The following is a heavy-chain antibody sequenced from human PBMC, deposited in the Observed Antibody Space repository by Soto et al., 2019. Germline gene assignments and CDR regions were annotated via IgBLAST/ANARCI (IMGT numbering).Heavy chain of an antibody. J-gene: IGHJ6*02. CDR3: ARGGLGFWEFPSYHYGMDL. CDR1: GYTFTSYG. CDR2: ISAYNGNT. Sequence: XSVEASCKASGYTFTSYGISWVRQNTGQGLEWMGWISAYNGNTNYAQKLQGRVTMTTDTSTSTAYMELRSLRSDDTAVYYCARGGLGFWEFPSYHYGMDLSPQGNTVTVSS. D-gene: IGHD3-10*01. V-gene: IGHV1-18*01.